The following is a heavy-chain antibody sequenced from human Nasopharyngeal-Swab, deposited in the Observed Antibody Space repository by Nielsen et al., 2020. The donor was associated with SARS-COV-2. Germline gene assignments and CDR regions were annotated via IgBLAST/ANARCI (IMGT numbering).Heavy chain of an antibody. CDR3: AGVLCSRTSCYGVGNYYYGMDV. CDR1: GGSFSGYY. J-gene: IGHJ6*02. CDR2: INHSGST. Sequence: SDTLSLTCAVYGGSFSGYYWSWIRQPPGKGLEWIGDINHSGSTNYNPSLKSRVTMSVDTSKNQFSLKLSSVTAADTAVYYCAGVLCSRTSCYGVGNYYYGMDVWGQGTTVTVSS. D-gene: IGHD2-2*01. V-gene: IGHV4-34*01.